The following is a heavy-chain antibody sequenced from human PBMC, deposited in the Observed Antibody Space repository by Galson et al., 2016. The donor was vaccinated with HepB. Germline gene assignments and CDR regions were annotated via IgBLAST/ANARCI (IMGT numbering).Heavy chain of an antibody. CDR1: GFTFSNSA. D-gene: IGHD1-26*01. CDR3: ARGGGSYSF. CDR2: INSRGSHI. Sequence: SLRLSCAASGFTFSNSAMNWVRQAPGQGLDWVSSINSRGSHIDYADPVKGRFAISRDNAKNSLYLQMDNLRGDDTAVCHCARGGGSYSFWGLGTLVIVSS. J-gene: IGHJ4*02. V-gene: IGHV3-21*01.